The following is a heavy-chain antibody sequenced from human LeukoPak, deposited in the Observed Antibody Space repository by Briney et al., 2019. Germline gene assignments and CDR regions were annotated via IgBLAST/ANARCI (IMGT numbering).Heavy chain of an antibody. CDR1: GFTFSNYA. V-gene: IGHV3-30*04. J-gene: IGHJ4*02. CDR3: ARDRPYYFDTSGLDC. CDR2: ISYDGSNK. D-gene: IGHD3-22*01. Sequence: GGSLRLSCAVSGFTFSNYAIHWVRQAPGKGLEWVALISYDGSNKYYADSVRGRFTISRDNSQNTLYLQMNSLRAEDTAMYYCARDRPYYFDTSGLDCWGQGTLVTVSS.